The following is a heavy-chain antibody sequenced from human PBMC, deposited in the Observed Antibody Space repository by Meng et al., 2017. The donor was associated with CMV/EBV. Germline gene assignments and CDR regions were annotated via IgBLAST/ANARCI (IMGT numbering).Heavy chain of an antibody. V-gene: IGHV4-39*07. Sequence: GSLRLSCTVSGGSISSSSYYWGWIRQPPGKGLEWIGSIYYSGSTYYNPSLKSRVTISVDTSKNQFSLKLSSVTAADTAVYYCARAYEANWFDPWGQGTLVTVSS. CDR3: ARAYEANWFDP. CDR2: IYYSGST. CDR1: GGSISSSSYY. D-gene: IGHD3-3*01. J-gene: IGHJ5*02.